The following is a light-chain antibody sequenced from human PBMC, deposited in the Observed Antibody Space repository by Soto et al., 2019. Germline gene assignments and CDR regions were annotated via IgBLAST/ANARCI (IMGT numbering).Light chain of an antibody. CDR3: SSYTSSSTLV. Sequence: SVLTQPASVSGSPGQSITISCTGTSSDVGGYNHVSWYQQYPGKAPELMIYGVTNRPSGVSNRFSGSKSGNTASLTISGLQPEDEADYYRSSYTSSSTLVFGGGTQLTVL. CDR1: SSDVGGYNH. V-gene: IGLV2-14*01. CDR2: GVT. J-gene: IGLJ2*01.